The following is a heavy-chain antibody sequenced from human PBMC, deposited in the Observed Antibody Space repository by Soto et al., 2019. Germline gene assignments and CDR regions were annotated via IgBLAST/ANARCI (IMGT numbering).Heavy chain of an antibody. CDR3: VREDGKVGTNSAFDY. V-gene: IGHV3-21*01. CDR1: GFTFSTYT. D-gene: IGHD1-26*01. Sequence: GVLRLSCASSGFTFSTYTMNWVRQAPGKGLEWVSSINGRGNYIYYAESVKGRFTISRDNAKNSLYLQMDRLRAEDTALYYCVREDGKVGTNSAFDYWGLGALVTVS. CDR2: INGRGNYI. J-gene: IGHJ4*02.